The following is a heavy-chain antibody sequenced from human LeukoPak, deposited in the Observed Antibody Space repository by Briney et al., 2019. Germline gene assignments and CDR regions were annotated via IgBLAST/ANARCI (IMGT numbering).Heavy chain of an antibody. CDR2: MNPNSGNT. Sequence: ASVKVSCKASGYTFTSYDINWVRQATGQGLELMGWMNPNSGNTGYAQKFQGRVTITRNTSISTAYMELSSLRSEDTAVYYCARRNGYSSSWYLYYMDVWGKGTTVTVSS. J-gene: IGHJ6*03. D-gene: IGHD6-13*01. CDR1: GYTFTSYD. CDR3: ARRNGYSSSWYLYYMDV. V-gene: IGHV1-8*03.